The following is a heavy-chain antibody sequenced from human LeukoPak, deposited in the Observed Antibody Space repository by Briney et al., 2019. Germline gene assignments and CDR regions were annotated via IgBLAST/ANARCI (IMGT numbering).Heavy chain of an antibody. V-gene: IGHV3-23*01. CDR2: ISGSGGAT. D-gene: IGHD3-10*01. CDR3: ARGGVDYYGSGTYYLMYYFDY. J-gene: IGHJ4*02. CDR1: GFTFNTYG. Sequence: GGTLRLSCAASGFTFNTYGMSWVRQAPGKGLEWVSGISGSGGATYYADSVKGRFTVSRDDPHNTLYLQMNSLRAEDTAVYFCARGGVDYYGSGTYYLMYYFDYWGQGALVTVSS.